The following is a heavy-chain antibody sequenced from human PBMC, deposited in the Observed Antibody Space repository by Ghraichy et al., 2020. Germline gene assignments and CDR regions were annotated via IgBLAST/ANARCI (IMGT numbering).Heavy chain of an antibody. D-gene: IGHD4-17*01. J-gene: IGHJ4*02. Sequence: TLSLTCAVYGGSFSGYYWSWIRQPPGKGLEWIGEINHSGSTNYNPSLKSRVTISVDTSKNQFSLKLSSVTAADTAVYYCARNYGDYGGYFDYWGQGTLVTVSS. CDR1: GGSFSGYY. CDR2: INHSGST. V-gene: IGHV4-34*01. CDR3: ARNYGDYGGYFDY.